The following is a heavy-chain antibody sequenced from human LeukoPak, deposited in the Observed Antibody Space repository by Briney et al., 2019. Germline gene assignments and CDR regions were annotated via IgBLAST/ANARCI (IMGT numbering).Heavy chain of an antibody. CDR1: GFTFSTYR. Sequence: GGSLRLSCAASGFTFSTYRMNWVRQAPGQGLEWVSYISSSGSTIYFADSVKGRFTISRDNAKNSLYLQMNSLRDEDTAVYYCARETLIGSYDWFDPWGQGALVTVSS. V-gene: IGHV3-48*02. CDR3: ARETLIGSYDWFDP. D-gene: IGHD1-26*01. J-gene: IGHJ5*02. CDR2: ISSSGSTI.